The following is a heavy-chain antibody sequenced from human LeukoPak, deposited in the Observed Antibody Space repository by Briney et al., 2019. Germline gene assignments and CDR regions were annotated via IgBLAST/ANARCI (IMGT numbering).Heavy chain of an antibody. D-gene: IGHD3-10*01. CDR1: GYSFTSYW. Sequence: GESLKISCKGSGYSFTSYWIGWVRQMPGKGLEWMGIIYPGDSDTRYSPSFQGQVTISADKSISTAYLQWSSLKASDTAMYYCASSAVTMVPGLDEDYYYGMDVWGQGTTVTVSS. CDR3: ASSAVTMVPGLDEDYYYGMDV. V-gene: IGHV5-51*01. CDR2: IYPGDSDT. J-gene: IGHJ6*02.